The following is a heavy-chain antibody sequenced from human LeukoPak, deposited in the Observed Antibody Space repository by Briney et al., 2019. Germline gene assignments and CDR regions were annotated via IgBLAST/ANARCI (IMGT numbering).Heavy chain of an antibody. J-gene: IGHJ6*02. Sequence: PGGSLRLSCAASGFTFSDYYMSWIRQAPGKGLEWVSYISSSGSTTYYADSVKGRLTISRDNAKNSLYLQMNSLRAEDTAVYYCAKDISQYDGYNRGYYYYYYGMDVWGQGTTVTVSS. CDR2: ISSSGSTT. CDR1: GFTFSDYY. V-gene: IGHV3-11*01. D-gene: IGHD5-12*01. CDR3: AKDISQYDGYNRGYYYYYYGMDV.